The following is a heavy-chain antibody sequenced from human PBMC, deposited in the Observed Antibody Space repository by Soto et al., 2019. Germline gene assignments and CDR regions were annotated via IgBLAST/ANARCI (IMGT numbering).Heavy chain of an antibody. V-gene: IGHV5-51*01. CDR3: ARQARYSSSWPD. Sequence: GESLQISCKGSGDRFSSYWIGWVRQMPGKGLEWMGIIYPGDSDTRYSPSFQGQVTISVDKSISTAYLQWSSLEASDTAMYYCARQARYSSSWPDWGQGTLVTVSS. CDR2: IYPGDSDT. J-gene: IGHJ4*02. CDR1: GDRFSSYW. D-gene: IGHD6-13*01.